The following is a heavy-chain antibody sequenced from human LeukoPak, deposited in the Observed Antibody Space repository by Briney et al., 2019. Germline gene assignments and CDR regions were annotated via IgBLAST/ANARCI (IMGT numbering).Heavy chain of an antibody. CDR1: GFTFSSHW. CDR2: INNDGSGT. J-gene: IGHJ3*02. CDR3: ARGGTYHAFDI. V-gene: IGHV3-74*01. Sequence: GGSLRLSCEASGFTFSSHWIYWVRHAPGKRLACVSRINNDGSGTTYADSVKGRFTISRDNAKNTVYLQMNSLRVEDTAVYYCARGGTYHAFDIWGQGTTVTVSS. D-gene: IGHD1-26*01.